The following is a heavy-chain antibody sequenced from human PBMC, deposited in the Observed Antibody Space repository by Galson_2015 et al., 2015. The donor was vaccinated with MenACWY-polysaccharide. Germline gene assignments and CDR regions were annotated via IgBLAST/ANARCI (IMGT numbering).Heavy chain of an antibody. J-gene: IGHJ5*02. D-gene: IGHD6-6*01. CDR2: ISGSGDST. V-gene: IGHV3-23*01. CDR3: AKDIQTARPHNWFDP. Sequence: SLRLSCAASGFTFSSCAMSWVRQAPGKGLEWVSAISGSGDSTFYANSVKGRFTISRDNSRTTLYLQMNSLRAEDTAVYHCAKDIQTARPHNWFDPWGQGTLVTVSS. CDR1: GFTFSSCA.